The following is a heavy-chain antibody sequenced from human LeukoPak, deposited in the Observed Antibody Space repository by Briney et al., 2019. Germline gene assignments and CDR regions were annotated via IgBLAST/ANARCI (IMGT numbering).Heavy chain of an antibody. CDR1: GGSISISSYY. Sequence: SENLSLTCTVSGGSISISSYYWGWIRQPPGKGLEWIGSIYYSGSTYYNPSLKSRGPISVDTSKNQFSLKLSSVTAADTAVYYCARETAAGYWYFDLWGRGTLITVSS. J-gene: IGHJ2*01. V-gene: IGHV4-39*01. CDR2: IYYSGST. D-gene: IGHD6-25*01. CDR3: ARETAAGYWYFDL.